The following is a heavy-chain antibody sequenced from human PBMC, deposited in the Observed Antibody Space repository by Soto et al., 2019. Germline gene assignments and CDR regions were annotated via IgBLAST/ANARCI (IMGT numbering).Heavy chain of an antibody. CDR2: IYTHGT. V-gene: IGHV4-4*07. CDR1: GDSISGYS. CDR3: ARDADYGGNPPYVYFDY. Sequence: SETLSLTCSVSGDSISGYSWSWIRQPAGKGLEWIGRIYTHGTTYNPSLKSRVSMSIDTSMHQFSLRLSSVTAADTAFYYCARDADYGGNPPYVYFDYWGQGKLVTVSS. D-gene: IGHD4-17*01. J-gene: IGHJ4*02.